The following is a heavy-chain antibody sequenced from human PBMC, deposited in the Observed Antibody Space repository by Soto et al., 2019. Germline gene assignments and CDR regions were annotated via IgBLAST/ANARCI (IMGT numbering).Heavy chain of an antibody. CDR2: VIPILGMA. Sequence: QVQLVQSGAEVKKPGSSVKVSCEASGGTFSSYSFSWVRQAPGQGLEWMGRVIPILGMANYAQKFQGRVTITADKSTSTVYMGLSSLRSEYTAVYYCARGGAVVVPGAVDRHNWFDPWGQGTLVTVSS. CDR1: GGTFSSYS. J-gene: IGHJ5*02. D-gene: IGHD2-2*01. V-gene: IGHV1-69*02. CDR3: ARGGAVVVPGAVDRHNWFDP.